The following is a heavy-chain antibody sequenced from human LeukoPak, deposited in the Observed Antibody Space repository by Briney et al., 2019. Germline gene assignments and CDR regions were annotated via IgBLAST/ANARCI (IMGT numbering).Heavy chain of an antibody. J-gene: IGHJ3*02. CDR1: GYTFTGYY. V-gene: IGHV1-2*02. D-gene: IGHD6-19*01. CDR3: ARYLSGYSSGWTI. Sequence: GASVKVSCKASGYTFTGYYMHWVRQAPGQGLEWMGWINPNSGSTNYAQKFHGRVTMTRHTSISTAYMELSRLRSDVTAVYYCARYLSGYSSGWTIWGQGTMVTVSS. CDR2: INPNSGST.